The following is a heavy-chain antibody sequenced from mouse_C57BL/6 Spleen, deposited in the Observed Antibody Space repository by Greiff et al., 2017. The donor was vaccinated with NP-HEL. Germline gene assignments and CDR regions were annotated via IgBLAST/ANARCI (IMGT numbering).Heavy chain of an antibody. Sequence: EVKLMESGGGLVKPGGSLKLSCAASGFTFSDYGMHWVRQAPEKGLEWVAYISSGSSTIYYADTVKGRFTISRDNAKNTLFLQMTSLRSEDTAMYYCARGGGDYYAMDYWGQGTSVTVSS. V-gene: IGHV5-17*01. CDR1: GFTFSDYG. J-gene: IGHJ4*01. CDR2: ISSGSSTI. CDR3: ARGGGDYYAMDY.